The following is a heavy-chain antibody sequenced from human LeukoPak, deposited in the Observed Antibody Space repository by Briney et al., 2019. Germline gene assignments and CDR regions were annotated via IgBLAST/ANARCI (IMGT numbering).Heavy chain of an antibody. CDR2: IYSGGST. D-gene: IGHD6-13*01. CDR3: ARDRGSSRSLGY. V-gene: IGHV3-53*01. J-gene: IGHJ4*02. Sequence: PGGSLRLSCAASGFTVSSNYMSWVRQAPGKGLEWVSVIYSGGSTYYSDSVKGRFTISRGNSKNTLYLQMNSLRAEDTAVYYCARDRGSSRSLGYWGQGALVTVSS. CDR1: GFTVSSNY.